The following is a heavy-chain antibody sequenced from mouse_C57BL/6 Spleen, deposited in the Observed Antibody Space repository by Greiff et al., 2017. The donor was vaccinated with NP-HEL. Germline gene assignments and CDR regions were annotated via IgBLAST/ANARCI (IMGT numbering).Heavy chain of an antibody. V-gene: IGHV1-26*01. D-gene: IGHD2-3*01. Sequence: EVQLQQSGPELVKPGASVKISCKASGYTFTDYYMNWVKQSHGKSLEWIGDINPNNGGTSYNQKFKGKATLTVDKSSSTAYMELRSLTSEDSAVYYCARGDGYYPYYYAMDYWGQGTSVTVSS. CDR3: ARGDGYYPYYYAMDY. CDR2: INPNNGGT. CDR1: GYTFTDYY. J-gene: IGHJ4*01.